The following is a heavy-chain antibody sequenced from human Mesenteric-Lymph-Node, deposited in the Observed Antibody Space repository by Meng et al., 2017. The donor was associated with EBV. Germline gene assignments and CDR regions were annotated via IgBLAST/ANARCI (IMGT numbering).Heavy chain of an antibody. CDR1: SFTFMSYS. D-gene: IGHD4-23*01. CDR2: ISSSSRSI. V-gene: IGHV3-21*01. Sequence: EVHLVESGGGLVKPGGSLRLSCVASSFTFMSYSMSWVRQAPGKGLEWVSSISSSSRSIYYSDSVKGRFTISRDNTENSLYLQMNSLRAEDTAVYYCARDLVTGTLDYWGQGTLVTVDS. CDR3: ARDLVTGTLDY. J-gene: IGHJ4*02.